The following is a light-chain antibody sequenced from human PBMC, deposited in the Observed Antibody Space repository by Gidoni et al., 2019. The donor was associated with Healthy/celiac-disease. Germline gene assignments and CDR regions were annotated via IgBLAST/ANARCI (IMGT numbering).Light chain of an antibody. CDR1: QSVSSSY. CDR3: QQYGSSPPWT. V-gene: IGKV3-20*01. CDR2: GAS. Sequence: ELVLTQSPGTLSLSPGERATLSCRASQSVSSSYLAWYQQTPGQAPRLLIYGASRRATGIPDRFSCSGSGTDFTLTISRLEPEYFAVYYCQQYGSSPPWTFXXXTKVEIK. J-gene: IGKJ1*01.